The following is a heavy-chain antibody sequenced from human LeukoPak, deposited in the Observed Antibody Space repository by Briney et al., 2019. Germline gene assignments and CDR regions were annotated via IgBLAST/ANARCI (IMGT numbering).Heavy chain of an antibody. Sequence: SQTLSLTCTVSGGSISSGGYYWSWIRQPPGKGLEWIGYIYHSGSTYYNPSLKSRVTISVDRSKNQFSLKLSSVTAADAAVYYCARGNIVVVPAVDYYYMDVWGKGTTVTVSS. CDR3: ARGNIVVVPAVDYYYMDV. D-gene: IGHD2-2*01. J-gene: IGHJ6*03. CDR2: IYHSGST. V-gene: IGHV4-30-2*01. CDR1: GGSISSGGYY.